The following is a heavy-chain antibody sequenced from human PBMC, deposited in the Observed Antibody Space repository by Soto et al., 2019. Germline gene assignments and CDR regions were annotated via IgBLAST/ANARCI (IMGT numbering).Heavy chain of an antibody. Sequence: PSQTLSLTCAISGFSVSSNTAAWNLIRSSPSRGLEWLGRTYYRSNWRHDYAVSVKSRITVNPDTSKNHFSLQLNSVTPDDTAVYYCARGVAGSGFDLWGQGTLVTVS. V-gene: IGHV6-1*01. CDR2: TYYRSNWRH. CDR3: ARGVAGSGFDL. J-gene: IGHJ4*02. CDR1: GFSVSSNTAA. D-gene: IGHD6-19*01.